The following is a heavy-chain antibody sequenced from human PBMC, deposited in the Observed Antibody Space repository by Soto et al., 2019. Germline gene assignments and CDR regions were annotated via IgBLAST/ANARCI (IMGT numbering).Heavy chain of an antibody. CDR2: ISYDGSNK. CDR3: AKDSPGVVTAIGSWYFDL. J-gene: IGHJ2*01. CDR1: GFTFSSYG. V-gene: IGHV3-30*18. Sequence: QGQLVESGGGVVQPGRSLRLSCAASGFTFSSYGMHWVRQAPGKGLEWVAVISYDGSNKYYADSVKGRFTISRDNSKNTLYLQMNSLRAEDTAVYYCAKDSPGVVTAIGSWYFDLWGRGTLVTVSS. D-gene: IGHD2-21*02.